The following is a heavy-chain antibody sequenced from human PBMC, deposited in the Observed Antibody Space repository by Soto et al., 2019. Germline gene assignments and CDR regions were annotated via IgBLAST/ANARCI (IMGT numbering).Heavy chain of an antibody. V-gene: IGHV1-3*01. CDR2: INAGNGNT. CDR1: GYTFTSYA. CDR3: ARGPYSSSWLNNWFDP. J-gene: IGHJ5*02. D-gene: IGHD6-13*01. Sequence: GASVKVSCKASGYTFTSYAMHWVRQAPGQRLEWMGWINAGNGNTKYSQKFQGRVTITRDTSASTAYMELSSLRSEDTAVYYCARGPYSSSWLNNWFDPWGQGTLVTVS.